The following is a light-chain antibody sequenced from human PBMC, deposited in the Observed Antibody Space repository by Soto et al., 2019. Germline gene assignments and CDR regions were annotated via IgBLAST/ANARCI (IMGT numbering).Light chain of an antibody. J-gene: IGKJ4*01. CDR1: QSVTTY. CDR3: QHYNNWLAT. V-gene: IGKV3-15*01. CDR2: GAS. Sequence: EIVMTQSPGTLSLSPGERATLSCRASQSVTTYLAWYQQKLGQAPRLLIYGASTRATGVPARFSGSGSGTEFILTISSLQSEDFAVYYCQHYNNWLATFGGGTKVDI.